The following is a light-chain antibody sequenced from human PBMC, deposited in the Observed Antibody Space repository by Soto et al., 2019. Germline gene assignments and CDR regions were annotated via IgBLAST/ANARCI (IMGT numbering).Light chain of an antibody. CDR2: GAS. Sequence: EIVLTQSPGTLSLSPGERGTLSCMASQTVNSNYLAWYQRKPGQAPRLPIYGASNRATDIPHRFSGSGSGTVFTLSITRLEPEDFAVYYCQQYGSSPPTFGQGTKVEIK. CDR1: QTVNSNY. V-gene: IGKV3-20*01. J-gene: IGKJ1*01. CDR3: QQYGSSPPT.